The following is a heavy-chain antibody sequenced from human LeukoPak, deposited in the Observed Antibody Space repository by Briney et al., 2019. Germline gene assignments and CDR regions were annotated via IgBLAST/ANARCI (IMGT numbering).Heavy chain of an antibody. CDR1: GFIVSDDY. D-gene: IGHD1-26*01. V-gene: IGHV3-53*01. CDR3: ARGTYFYEDSGFYFDS. CDR2: MYRGASDTT. J-gene: IGHJ4*02. Sequence: GGSLSLACAVSGFIVSDDYMNWVRQAPGKGLEWVSVMYRGASDTTYYADSVKGRFTISRDKSKNMIYLQMSSLRAEDTAVYYCARGTYFYEDSGFYFDSWGLGTLVTASS.